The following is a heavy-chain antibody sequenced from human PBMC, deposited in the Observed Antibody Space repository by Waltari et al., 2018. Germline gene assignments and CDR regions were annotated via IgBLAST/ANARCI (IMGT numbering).Heavy chain of an antibody. J-gene: IGHJ3*02. CDR3: ARQHRKYCGSGSYDDAFDI. CDR2: IYPGDSDT. D-gene: IGHD3-10*01. V-gene: IGHV5-51*01. CDR1: GYSFTSYW. Sequence: EVQLVQSGAEVKKPGESLKISCKGSGYSFTSYWIGWVRQMPGKGLEWMGIIYPGDSDTRYSPSFQGQVTISADKSISTAYLQWSSLKASDTAMYYCARQHRKYCGSGSYDDAFDIWGQGTMVTVSS.